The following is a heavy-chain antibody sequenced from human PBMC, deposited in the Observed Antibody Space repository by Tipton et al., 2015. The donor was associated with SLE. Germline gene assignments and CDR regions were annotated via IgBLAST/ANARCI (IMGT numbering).Heavy chain of an antibody. CDR1: GVSISSTSYY. CDR2: IFHIGNT. D-gene: IGHD4-17*01. V-gene: IGHV4-39*07. J-gene: IGHJ1*01. Sequence: TLSLTCTVSGVSISSTSYYWGWIRQPPGKGLEWIGSIFHIGNTYYNPSLKSRVTISVDRSKNQFSLKLNSVTAADTAVYYCARDYKVTNPDQENFQYWGQGTLVTVSS. CDR3: ARDYKVTNPDQENFQY.